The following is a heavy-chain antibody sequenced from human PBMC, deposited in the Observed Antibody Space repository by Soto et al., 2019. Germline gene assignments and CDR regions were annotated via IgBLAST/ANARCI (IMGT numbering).Heavy chain of an antibody. J-gene: IGHJ6*02. CDR2: MNPNSGNT. CDR1: GYTFTSYA. V-gene: IGHV1-8*01. D-gene: IGHD1-1*01. CDR3: ARERTGTTSMDV. Sequence: QVQLVQSGAEVKKPGASVKVSCKASGYTFTSYAINWVRQATGQVLEWMGWMNPNSGNTGYAQKFQGRVTMTRNTSISTAYLELSSLRSQDTAVYYCARERTGTTSMDVWGQGTTVTVSS.